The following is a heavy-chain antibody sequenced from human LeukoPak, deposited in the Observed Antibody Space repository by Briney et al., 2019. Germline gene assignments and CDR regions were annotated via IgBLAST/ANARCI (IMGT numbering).Heavy chain of an antibody. Sequence: GGSLRLSCAASGFTFSDHWMHWVRQAPGKGLEWVATINRDGSEKWYLDSVKGRFTISRDNSKNTLYLQMGSLRAEDMAVYYCARAYSGSYYSHFDYWGQGTLVTVSS. V-gene: IGHV3-7*01. D-gene: IGHD1-26*01. CDR2: INRDGSEK. CDR3: ARAYSGSYYSHFDY. J-gene: IGHJ4*02. CDR1: GFTFSDHW.